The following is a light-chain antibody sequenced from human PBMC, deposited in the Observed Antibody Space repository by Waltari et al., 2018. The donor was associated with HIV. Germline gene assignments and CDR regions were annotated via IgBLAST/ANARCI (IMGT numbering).Light chain of an antibody. Sequence: EIVLTQSPGILSLSPGERATLSCRASQSVTSSFLSWYQQKPGQAPRLLIYGASSRATGIPDRFSGGGSGTDFTLTISRLEPEDFAVYYCQQYGSSPLTFGGGTKVDIK. J-gene: IGKJ4*01. CDR3: QQYGSSPLT. CDR2: GAS. CDR1: QSVTSSF. V-gene: IGKV3-20*01.